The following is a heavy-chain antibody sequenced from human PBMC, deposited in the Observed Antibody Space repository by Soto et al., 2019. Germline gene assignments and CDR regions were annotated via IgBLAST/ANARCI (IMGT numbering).Heavy chain of an antibody. CDR3: AKDTGRRFHWYFDL. CDR2: ISYDGSNK. V-gene: IGHV3-30*18. CDR1: GFTFSSYG. D-gene: IGHD3-10*01. Sequence: VQLVESGGGVVQPGRSLRLSCAASGFTFSSYGMHWVRQAPGKGLEWVAVISYDGSNKYYADSVKGRFTISRDNSKNTLYLQMNSLRAEDTAVYYCAKDTGRRFHWYFDLWGRGTLVTVSS. J-gene: IGHJ2*01.